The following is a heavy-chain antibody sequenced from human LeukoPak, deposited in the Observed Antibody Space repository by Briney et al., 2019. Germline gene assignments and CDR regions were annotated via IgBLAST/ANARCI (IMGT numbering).Heavy chain of an antibody. CDR2: ISHDGSYE. J-gene: IGHJ4*02. Sequence: GGSLRLSCTASGFTFSAYGMHWVRQARGKGLEWVAAISHDGSYEYYADFVKGRFTISRDDSKNTLYLQMNSLKTEDTAVYYCTTDREWLVIDYWGQGTLVTVSS. CDR1: GFTFSAYG. V-gene: IGHV3-30*03. CDR3: TTDREWLVIDY. D-gene: IGHD6-19*01.